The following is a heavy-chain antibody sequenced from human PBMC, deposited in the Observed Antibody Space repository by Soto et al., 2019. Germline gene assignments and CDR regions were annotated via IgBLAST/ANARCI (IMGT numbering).Heavy chain of an antibody. V-gene: IGHV4-34*01. CDR1: GGSCSGYY. Sequence: LETHSLTSAVYGGSCSGYYWSWIRQPPGKGLEWIGEINHSGSTNYNPSLKSRVTISVDTSKNQFSLKLSSVTAADTAVYYCARGKPEARLYYFDYWGQGTLLTVSS. J-gene: IGHJ4*02. CDR2: INHSGST. CDR3: ARGKPEARLYYFDY. D-gene: IGHD6-6*01.